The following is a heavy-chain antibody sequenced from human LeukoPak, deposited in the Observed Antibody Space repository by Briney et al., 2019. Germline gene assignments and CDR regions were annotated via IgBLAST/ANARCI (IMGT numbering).Heavy chain of an antibody. CDR2: ISGSGGST. J-gene: IGHJ5*02. CDR3: AKVLSTVTSPVWFDP. Sequence: GGSLGLSCAASGFTFSSYAMSWVRQAPGKGLEWVSAISGSGGSTYYADSVKGRFTISRDNSKNTLYLQTNSLRAEDTAVYYCAKVLSTVTSPVWFDPWGQGTLVTVSS. V-gene: IGHV3-23*01. CDR1: GFTFSSYA. D-gene: IGHD4-17*01.